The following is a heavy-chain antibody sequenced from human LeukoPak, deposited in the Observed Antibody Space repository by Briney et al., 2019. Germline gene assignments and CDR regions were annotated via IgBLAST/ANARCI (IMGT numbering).Heavy chain of an antibody. J-gene: IGHJ4*02. Sequence: GGSLRLSCAASGFTFSSYAMSWVRQAPGEGLEWVSSISSSSTYIYYADSVKGRFTISRDNAKNSLYLQMNSLRAEDTAVYYCARAVGIAAAAPFDYWGQGTLVTVSS. V-gene: IGHV3-21*01. CDR2: ISSSSTYI. D-gene: IGHD6-13*01. CDR1: GFTFSSYA. CDR3: ARAVGIAAAAPFDY.